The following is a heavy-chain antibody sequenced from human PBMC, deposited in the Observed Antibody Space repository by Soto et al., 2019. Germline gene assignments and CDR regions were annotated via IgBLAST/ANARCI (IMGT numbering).Heavy chain of an antibody. V-gene: IGHV1-46*01. CDR2: INPSGGRT. J-gene: IGHJ4*02. CDR3: AGLYHYDSSGYYDY. D-gene: IGHD3-22*01. Sequence: ASVKVSCKASGNSFTTYYMHWVRQAPGQGLEWMGIINPSGGRTTYAQKFQGRVTMTRDTSTSTFHMEMSSLTSEDTAVYYCAGLYHYDSSGYYDYWGQGTLVTVSS. CDR1: GNSFTTYY.